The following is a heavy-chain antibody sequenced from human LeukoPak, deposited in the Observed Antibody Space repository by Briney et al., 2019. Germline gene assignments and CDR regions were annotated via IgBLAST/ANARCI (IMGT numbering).Heavy chain of an antibody. Sequence: PGGSLRLSCAASGFTFSSYAMSRVRQAPGKGLEWVSGFSGGDGSTSYADSVKGRFTISRDNSKNTLYLQMNSLRAEDTAVYYCAKGKVVPATIYDYWGQGTLVTVSS. CDR1: GFTFSSYA. CDR3: AKGKVVPATIYDY. J-gene: IGHJ4*02. V-gene: IGHV3-23*01. D-gene: IGHD2-2*02. CDR2: FSGGDGST.